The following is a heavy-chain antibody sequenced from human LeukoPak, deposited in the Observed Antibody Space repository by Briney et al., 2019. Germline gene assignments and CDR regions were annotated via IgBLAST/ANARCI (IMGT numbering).Heavy chain of an antibody. CDR3: AKDGWLLNYFDY. D-gene: IGHD5-24*01. Sequence: GGSLRLSCVASGFRYSHYGMNWVRQAPGKGLEWVSGITSDSRGIYYADSVKGRFTIYRDNSKMTLYLQMNSLRAEDTAVYYCAKDGWLLNYFDYWGQGTLVTVSS. J-gene: IGHJ4*02. V-gene: IGHV3-23*01. CDR1: GFRYSHYG. CDR2: ITSDSRGI.